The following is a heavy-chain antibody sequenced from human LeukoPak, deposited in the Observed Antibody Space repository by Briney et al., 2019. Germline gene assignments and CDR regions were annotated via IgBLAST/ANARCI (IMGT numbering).Heavy chain of an antibody. V-gene: IGHV3-33*01. CDR2: IWYDGSNK. CDR3: ARGGNYDILTGYIFDC. J-gene: IGHJ4*02. D-gene: IGHD3-9*01. Sequence: PGGSLRLSCAASGFTFSSYGMHWVRQAPGKGLEWVAVIWYDGSNKYYADSVKGRFTISRDNSKNTLYLQMNSLRAEDTAVYYCARGGNYDILTGYIFDCWGQGTLVTVSS. CDR1: GFTFSSYG.